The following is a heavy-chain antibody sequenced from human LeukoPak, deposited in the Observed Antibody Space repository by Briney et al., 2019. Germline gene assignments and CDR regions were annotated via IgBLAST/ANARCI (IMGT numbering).Heavy chain of an antibody. Sequence: GGSLRLSCAASGFTFSSYSMNWVRQAPGKGLEWVSSISSSSSYIYYADSVKGRFTISRDNAKNSLYLQMNSLRAEDTAVYYCARDNYYDSSGYQHYYHGMDVWGQGTTVTVSS. CDR3: ARDNYYDSSGYQHYYHGMDV. D-gene: IGHD3-22*01. J-gene: IGHJ6*02. V-gene: IGHV3-21*01. CDR2: ISSSSSYI. CDR1: GFTFSSYS.